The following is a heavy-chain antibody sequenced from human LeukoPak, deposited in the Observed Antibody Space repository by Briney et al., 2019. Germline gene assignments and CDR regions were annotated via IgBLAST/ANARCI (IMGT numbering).Heavy chain of an antibody. Sequence: GGSLRLSCSASGFTFNSYPVHWVRQTPGKGLEYVSGISRNGGSTYYADSVKGRFTISRDNSKNTLYLQMSSLRAEDTAVYYCVKESGFMVAPNSAFDIWGQGTMVTVSS. CDR2: ISRNGGST. D-gene: IGHD4/OR15-4a*01. J-gene: IGHJ3*02. V-gene: IGHV3-64D*06. CDR1: GFTFNSYP. CDR3: VKESGFMVAPNSAFDI.